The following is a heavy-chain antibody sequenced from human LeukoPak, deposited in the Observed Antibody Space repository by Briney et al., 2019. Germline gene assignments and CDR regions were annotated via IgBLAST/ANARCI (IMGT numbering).Heavy chain of an antibody. CDR1: GSSFTNYA. D-gene: IGHD2-2*01. CDR2: ISGSGGST. Sequence: GGSLRLSCAASGSSFTNYAMSWVRQAPGKGLEWVSAISGSGGSTYYTDSVKGRFTISRDNSKNTLYLQMNSPRAEDTAVYYCAKPEGYCSSTSCYELGWYFDLWGRGTLVTVSS. J-gene: IGHJ2*01. CDR3: AKPEGYCSSTSCYELGWYFDL. V-gene: IGHV3-23*01.